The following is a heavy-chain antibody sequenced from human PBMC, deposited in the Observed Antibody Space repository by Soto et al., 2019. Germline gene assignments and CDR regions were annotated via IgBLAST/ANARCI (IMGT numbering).Heavy chain of an antibody. V-gene: IGHV1-69*02. D-gene: IGHD6-19*01. CDR1: GGTFSSYT. CDR2: IIPILGIA. CDR3: ASFFSGYISRRLPDDLDI. Sequence: GASVKVSCKASGGTFSSYTISWVRQAPGQGLEWMGRIIPILGIANYAQKFQGRVTITADKSTSTAYMELSSLRSEDTAVYYCASFFSGYISRRLPDDLDIWGQGIMRTRSS. J-gene: IGHJ3*02.